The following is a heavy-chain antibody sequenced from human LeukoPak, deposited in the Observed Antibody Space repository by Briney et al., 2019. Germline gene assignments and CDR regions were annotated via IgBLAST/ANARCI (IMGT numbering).Heavy chain of an antibody. CDR2: IYSDGST. V-gene: IGHV3-53*01. D-gene: IGHD3-22*01. CDR3: ARDPSNYYDSSGYFDY. CDR1: GFTVSSNH. J-gene: IGHJ4*02. Sequence: GGSLRLSCAASGFTVSSNHMSWVRQAPGKGLEWVSVIYSDGSTYYTDSVKGRFTISRDNSKNTLYLQVNSLRAEDTAVYYCARDPSNYYDSSGYFDYWGQGTLVTVSS.